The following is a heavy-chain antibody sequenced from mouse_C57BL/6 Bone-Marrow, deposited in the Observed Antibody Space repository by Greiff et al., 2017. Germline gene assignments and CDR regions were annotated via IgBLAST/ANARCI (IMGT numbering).Heavy chain of an antibody. V-gene: IGHV1-50*01. CDR2: IDPSDSYT. CDR3: ARRASSSCVHGDY. D-gene: IGHD1-1*01. J-gene: IGHJ2*01. CDR1: GYTFTSYW. Sequence: VQLQQPGAELVKPGASVKLSCKASGYTFTSYWMQWVKQRPGQGLEWIGEIDPSDSYTNYNQKFKGKATLTVDTSSSTAYMQLSSLTSEDSAVYYCARRASSSCVHGDYWGQGTTLTVSS.